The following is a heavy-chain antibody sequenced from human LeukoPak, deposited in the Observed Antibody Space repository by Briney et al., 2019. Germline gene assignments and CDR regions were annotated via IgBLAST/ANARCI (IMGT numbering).Heavy chain of an antibody. CDR1: GFTFSSYA. CDR2: ISYDGSNK. CDR3: ARDGRVEGVRGVMGDYYYYMDV. Sequence: GRSLRLSCAASGFTFSSYAMHWVRQAPGKGLEWVAVISYDGSNKYYADSVKGRFTISRDNSKNTLYLQMNSLRAEDTAVYYCARDGRVEGVRGVMGDYYYYMDVWGKGTTVTVSS. J-gene: IGHJ6*03. D-gene: IGHD3-10*01. V-gene: IGHV3-30-3*01.